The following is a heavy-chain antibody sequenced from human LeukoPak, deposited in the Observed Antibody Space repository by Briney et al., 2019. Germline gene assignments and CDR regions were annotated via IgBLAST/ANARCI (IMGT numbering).Heavy chain of an antibody. V-gene: IGHV3-23*01. J-gene: IGHJ4*02. D-gene: IGHD7-27*01. CDR3: AKDGGLWVSAHWGDS. Sequence: GGSLRLSCVASGFPSSSYAMSWVRQAPGKGLEWVSAISNSGGSTYYADSVKGRFTVSRDNSKNTLFLQMNSLRAEDTAVYYCAKDGGLWVSAHWGDSWGRGTLVTVSS. CDR1: GFPSSSYA. CDR2: ISNSGGST.